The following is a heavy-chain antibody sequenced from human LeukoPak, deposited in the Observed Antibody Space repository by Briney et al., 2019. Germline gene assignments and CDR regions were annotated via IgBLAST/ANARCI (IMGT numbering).Heavy chain of an antibody. CDR1: GFTFSSYG. D-gene: IGHD6-6*01. Sequence: PGRSLRLSCAASGFTFSSYGMHWVRQAPDKGLEWVAVIWYDGSNKYYADSVKGRFTISRDNSKNTLYLQINSLRAEDTAVYYCARVRSAYSGSYYYYMDVWGKGTTVTVSS. CDR3: ARVRSAYSGSYYYYMDV. J-gene: IGHJ6*03. V-gene: IGHV3-33*01. CDR2: IWYDGSNK.